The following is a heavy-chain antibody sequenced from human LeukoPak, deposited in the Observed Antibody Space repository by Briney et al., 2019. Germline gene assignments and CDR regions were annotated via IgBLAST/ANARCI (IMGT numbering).Heavy chain of an antibody. CDR1: GVSISSSYSY. J-gene: IGHJ6*03. V-gene: IGHV4-39*07. CDR2: IYYTGNT. CDR3: ARGTYQLLFYYYYYMDV. Sequence: SETLSLTCTVSGVSISSSYSYWGWIRQPPGMGLEWIGSIYYTGNTYYNASLKSQVSISIDTSKNQFSLKLSSVTAADTAVYYCARGTYQLLFYYYYYMDVWGKGTTVTISS. D-gene: IGHD2-2*01.